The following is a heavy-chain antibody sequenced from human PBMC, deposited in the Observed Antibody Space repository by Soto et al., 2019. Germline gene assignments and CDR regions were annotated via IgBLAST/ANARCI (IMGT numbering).Heavy chain of an antibody. CDR1: GYTLNAEF. CDR2: IHPSGGGS. CDR3: ARGGHIAVVTASFDY. D-gene: IGHD2-21*02. V-gene: IGHV1-46*02. Sequence: GASVKVSWKACGYTLNAEFGDCGRQAPGQGLEWMGIIHPSGGGSTYAQKFLGRVTMTRDTSTSTVFMELSSLRSADTAVYYCARGGHIAVVTASFDYWGQGTLVTVSS. J-gene: IGHJ4*02.